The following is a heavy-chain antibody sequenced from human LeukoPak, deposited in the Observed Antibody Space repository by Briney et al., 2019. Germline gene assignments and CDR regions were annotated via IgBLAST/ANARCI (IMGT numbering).Heavy chain of an antibody. J-gene: IGHJ3*02. CDR2: ISWNSGSI. V-gene: IGHV3-9*01. CDR3: AKAKTIVPAGQPDAFDI. Sequence: GGSLRLSCAASGFTFDDYAMHWVRQAPGKGLEWVSGISWNSGSIGYADSVKGRFTISRDNAKNSLYLQMNSLRAEDTALYYCAKAKTIVPAGQPDAFDIWGQGTMVTVSS. CDR1: GFTFDDYA. D-gene: IGHD2-2*01.